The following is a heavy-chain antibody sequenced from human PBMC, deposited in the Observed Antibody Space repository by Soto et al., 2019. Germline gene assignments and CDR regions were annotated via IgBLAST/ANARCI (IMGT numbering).Heavy chain of an antibody. J-gene: IGHJ3*02. CDR1: GFISRSYW. CDR2: ITGDGRST. CDR3: ARAQYLADNAFDI. Sequence: GGSLRLSCAASGFISRSYWMHWVRQVPGKGLVWVSRITGDGRSTSYADSVKGRFTISRDNAKNTIYLQMNSLRADDTAVYYCARAQYLADNAFDIWGQGAMVTDSS. D-gene: IGHD2-2*01. V-gene: IGHV3-74*01.